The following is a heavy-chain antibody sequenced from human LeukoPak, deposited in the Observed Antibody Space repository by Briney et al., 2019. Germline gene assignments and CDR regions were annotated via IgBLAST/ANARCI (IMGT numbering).Heavy chain of an antibody. Sequence: GASVKVSCKASGYTFTSYGISWVRQAPGQGLEWMGWISAYNGNTNYAQKLQGRVTMTTDTSTSTAYMERRSLRSEDTAVYYCASWPRTGGRDSSSFIDYWGQGTLVTVSS. CDR2: ISAYNGNT. CDR1: GYTFTSYG. J-gene: IGHJ4*02. CDR3: ASWPRTGGRDSSSFIDY. V-gene: IGHV1-18*01. D-gene: IGHD6-6*01.